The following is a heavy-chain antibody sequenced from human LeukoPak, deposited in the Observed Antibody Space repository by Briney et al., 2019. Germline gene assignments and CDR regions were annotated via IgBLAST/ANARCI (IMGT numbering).Heavy chain of an antibody. J-gene: IGHJ4*02. CDR3: ATPIGNQYY. CDR1: EFTFSNYW. CDR2: ISGSGGST. Sequence: PGGSLRLSCAASEFTFSNYWMSWFRQAPGKGLEWVSAISGSGGSTYYADSVKGRFTISRDNSKNTLYLQMNSLRAEDTAVYYCATPIGNQYYWGQGTLVTVSS. D-gene: IGHD4-23*01. V-gene: IGHV3-23*01.